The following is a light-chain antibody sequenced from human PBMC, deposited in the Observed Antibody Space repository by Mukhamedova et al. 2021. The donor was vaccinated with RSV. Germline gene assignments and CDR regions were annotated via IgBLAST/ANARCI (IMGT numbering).Light chain of an antibody. CDR3: QQYSSFYT. V-gene: IGKV1-5*03. CDR2: KAS. CDR1: SRW. J-gene: IGKJ2*01. Sequence: SRWLAWYQQKPGEAPKRLISKASNLENGVPSRFSGSGSGTEFTLTINSLQPDDFATYYCQQYSSFYTFGQGTRLE.